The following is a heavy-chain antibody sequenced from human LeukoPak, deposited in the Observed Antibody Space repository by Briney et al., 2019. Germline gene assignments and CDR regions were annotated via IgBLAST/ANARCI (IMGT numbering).Heavy chain of an antibody. D-gene: IGHD1-26*01. J-gene: IGHJ4*02. V-gene: IGHV1-8*03. CDR1: GYTFTSYD. CDR3: AKARGSYSQFDY. CDR2: MNPNSGNT. Sequence: ASVKVSCKASGYTFTSYDINWVRQATGQGLEWMGWMNPNSGNTGYAQKFQGRVTITRNTSISTAYMELNSLRAEDTAIYYCAKARGSYSQFDYWGQGTLVTVSS.